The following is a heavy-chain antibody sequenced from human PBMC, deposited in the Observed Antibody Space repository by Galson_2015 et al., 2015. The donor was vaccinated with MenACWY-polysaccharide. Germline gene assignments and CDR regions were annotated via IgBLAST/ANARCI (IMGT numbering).Heavy chain of an antibody. CDR3: AKAHIAACTDRWMDYYYYMDV. D-gene: IGHD6-13*01. Sequence: SLRLSCAASGFTFSSYAMNWVRQAPGKGLEWVSAISDSGGNTYYADTVKGRFTITRDNSRNTLYLQMNSLRAEDTAVFYCAKAHIAACTDRWMDYYYYMDVWGKGTTVTVSS. CDR1: GFTFSSYA. V-gene: IGHV3-23*01. J-gene: IGHJ6*03. CDR2: ISDSGGNT.